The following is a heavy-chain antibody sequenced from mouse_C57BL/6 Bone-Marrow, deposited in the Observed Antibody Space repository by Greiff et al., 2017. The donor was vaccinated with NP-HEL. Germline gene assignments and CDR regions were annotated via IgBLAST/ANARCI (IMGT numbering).Heavy chain of an antibody. D-gene: IGHD2-2*01. CDR2: ILPGSGST. J-gene: IGHJ1*03. V-gene: IGHV1-9*01. Sequence: QVQLQQSGAELMKPGASVKLSCKATGYTFTGYWIEWVKQRPGHGLEWIGEILPGSGSTNYNQKFKGKATFTADKSSNTAYMQLSSLTTEDSAIYYCARPSFCYGYEGGYFDVWGRGTAVTVSS. CDR1: GYTFTGYW. CDR3: ARPSFCYGYEGGYFDV.